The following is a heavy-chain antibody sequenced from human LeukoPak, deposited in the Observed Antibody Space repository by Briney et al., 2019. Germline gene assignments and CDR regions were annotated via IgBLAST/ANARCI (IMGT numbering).Heavy chain of an antibody. D-gene: IGHD4/OR15-4a*01. CDR1: GFSFSNYG. J-gene: IGHJ1*01. V-gene: IGHV3-23*01. Sequence: GGSLRLSWAASGFSFSNYGVNWVRQAPGKGLEWVSGISHSGDTTYYASSVKGRFTIFSHHPAHTPFSQMESLRAHATCVYFCARNRPAGYDYDYGFELQHWGQGTLVTVSS. CDR2: ISHSGDTT. CDR3: ARNRPAGYDYDYGFELQH.